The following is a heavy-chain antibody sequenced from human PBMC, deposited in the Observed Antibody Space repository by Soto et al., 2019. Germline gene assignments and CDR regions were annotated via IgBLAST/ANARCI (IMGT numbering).Heavy chain of an antibody. V-gene: IGHV4-61*08. CDR1: GGCVSSGGYY. Sequence: HSETMSLTSTVCGGCVSSGGYYWRWIRQPPGKGLEWIGYIYYSGSTNYNPSLKSRVTISVDTSKNQFSLKLSSVTAADTAVYYCARAGSYSYYFDYCGQRTLVTVSS. J-gene: IGHJ4*02. CDR2: IYYSGST. D-gene: IGHD3-10*01. CDR3: ARAGSYSYYFDY.